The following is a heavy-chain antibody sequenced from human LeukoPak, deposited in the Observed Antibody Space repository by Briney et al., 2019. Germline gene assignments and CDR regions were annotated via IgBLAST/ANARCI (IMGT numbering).Heavy chain of an antibody. V-gene: IGHV1-18*01. D-gene: IGHD6-6*01. J-gene: IGHJ6*03. CDR2: ISAYNGNT. CDR3: ARVRGSSADYYYYMDV. CDR1: GYTFTCYG. Sequence: ASVKVSCEASGYTFTCYGISWVRQAPGQGLEWMGWISAYNGNTNYAQKLQGRVTMTTDTSTSTAYMELRSLRSDDTAVYYCARVRGSSADYYYYMDVWGKGTTVTVSS.